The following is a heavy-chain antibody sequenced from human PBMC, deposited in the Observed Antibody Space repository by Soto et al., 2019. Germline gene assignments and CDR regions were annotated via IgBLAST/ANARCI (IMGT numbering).Heavy chain of an antibody. Sequence: EVQLLESGGGLVQPGGSLRLSCAASGFTFSSYAMSWVRQAPGKGLEWVSAISGSGGSTYYADSVKGRFTISRDNSKNPLYLQMNSLRAADTAVYYCAKERVVVAAPSDYWGQETLVTVSS. J-gene: IGHJ4*02. D-gene: IGHD2-15*01. V-gene: IGHV3-23*01. CDR3: AKERVVVAAPSDY. CDR1: GFTFSSYA. CDR2: ISGSGGST.